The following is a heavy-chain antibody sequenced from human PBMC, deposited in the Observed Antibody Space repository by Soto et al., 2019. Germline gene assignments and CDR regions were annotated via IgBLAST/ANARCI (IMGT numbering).Heavy chain of an antibody. CDR1: GFTFSSYA. CDR2: ISYDGSNK. Sequence: QVQLVESGGGVVQPGRSLRLSCAASGFTFSSYAMHWVRQAPGKGLEWVAVISYDGSNKYYADSVKGRFTISRDNSKNTLYLQMNSLIAEDTAVYYCARDYYDSSGWDYWGQGTLVTVSS. J-gene: IGHJ4*02. D-gene: IGHD3-22*01. V-gene: IGHV3-30-3*01. CDR3: ARDYYDSSGWDY.